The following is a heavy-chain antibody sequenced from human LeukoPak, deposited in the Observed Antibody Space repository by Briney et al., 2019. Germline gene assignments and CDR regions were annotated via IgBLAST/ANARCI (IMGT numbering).Heavy chain of an antibody. CDR2: ISAYNGNT. Sequence: ASVKVSCKASGYTFTSYGISWVRQAPGQGLEWMGWISAYNGNTNYAQKLQGRVTMTTDTSTSTAYMELRSLRSDDTAVYYCARDYYDNSGYLSVPCGYWGQGTLVTVSS. V-gene: IGHV1-18*01. J-gene: IGHJ4*02. CDR1: GYTFTSYG. D-gene: IGHD3-22*01. CDR3: ARDYYDNSGYLSVPCGY.